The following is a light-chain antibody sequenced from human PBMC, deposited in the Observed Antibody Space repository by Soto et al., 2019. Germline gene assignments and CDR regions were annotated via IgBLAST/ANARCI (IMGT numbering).Light chain of an antibody. Sequence: IVMTESPLSLPVTPGEPSSISCRPIQMLLQSNGYNYLDWYLQKPGQSPQLLIFLGSYRASGVPDRFSGSGSGTDFTLRISRVEAEDAGIYYCMQAVYTRTFGPGTKVDIK. CDR2: LGS. CDR3: MQAVYTRT. V-gene: IGKV2-28*01. CDR1: QMLLQSNGYNY. J-gene: IGKJ1*01.